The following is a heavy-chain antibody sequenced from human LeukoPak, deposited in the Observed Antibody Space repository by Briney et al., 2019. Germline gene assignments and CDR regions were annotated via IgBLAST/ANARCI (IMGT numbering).Heavy chain of an antibody. CDR1: GGSISSYY. J-gene: IGHJ5*02. Sequence: SETLSLTCTVSGGSISSYYWSWTRQPPGKGLEWIGYIYYSGSTNYNPSLKSRVTISVDTSKNQFSLKLSSVTAADTAVYYCAIWRGLGYCSSTSCFRFDPWGQGTLVTVSS. D-gene: IGHD2-2*01. V-gene: IGHV4-59*01. CDR3: AIWRGLGYCSSTSCFRFDP. CDR2: IYYSGST.